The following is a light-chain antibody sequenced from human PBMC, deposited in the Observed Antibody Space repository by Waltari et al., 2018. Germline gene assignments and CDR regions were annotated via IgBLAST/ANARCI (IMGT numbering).Light chain of an antibody. CDR2: AVS. J-gene: IGKJ5*01. CDR1: QDIGNY. V-gene: IGKV1-17*03. CDR3: LQHYTYPPT. Sequence: DIQMTQSPSAMSASVGDRVAITGRASQDIGNYLAWFQQNPGTVPKRLFYAVSSLESGVPSRFSGSDSGTEFTLTINRLQPEDLATYFCLQHYTYPPTCGQGTRLEI.